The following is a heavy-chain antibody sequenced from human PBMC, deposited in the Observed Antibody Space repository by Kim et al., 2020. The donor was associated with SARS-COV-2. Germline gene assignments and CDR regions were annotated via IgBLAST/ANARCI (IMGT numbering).Heavy chain of an antibody. D-gene: IGHD6-19*01. CDR2: INHSGST. Sequence: SETLSLTCAVYGGSFSGYYWSWIRQPPGKGLEWIGEINHSGSTNYNPSLKSRVTISVDTSKNQFSLKLSSVTAADTAVYYCARESFFGWNSIAVAGIDYWGQGTLVTVSS. CDR3: ARESFFGWNSIAVAGIDY. J-gene: IGHJ4*02. CDR1: GGSFSGYY. V-gene: IGHV4-34*01.